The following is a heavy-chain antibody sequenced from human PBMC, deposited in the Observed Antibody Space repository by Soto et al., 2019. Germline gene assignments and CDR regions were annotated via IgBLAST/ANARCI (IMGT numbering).Heavy chain of an antibody. Sequence: EVQLVESGGGLVQPGGSLRLSCAASGLTVSSNYMSWVGQAPGKGLEWVSVIYSGGSTYYADSVKGRFTISRDNSKNTLYLQMNSLRAEDTAVYYCARDRIPTGMDVWGQGTTVTVSS. CDR3: ARDRIPTGMDV. CDR1: GLTVSSNY. J-gene: IGHJ6*02. V-gene: IGHV3-66*01. CDR2: IYSGGST.